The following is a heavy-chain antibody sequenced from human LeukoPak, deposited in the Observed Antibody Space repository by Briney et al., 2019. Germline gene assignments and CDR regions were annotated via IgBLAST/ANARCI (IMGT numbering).Heavy chain of an antibody. Sequence: GGSLRLSCAASGFTFDDYGMSWVRQAPGKGLEWVPGINWNGGSTGYADSVKGRFTISRDNAKNSVYLQMNCLRAEDTALYYCARENLIQGSGDYGVGYYYYYYMGNLGKGSTVTVSS. J-gene: IGHJ6*03. CDR3: ARENLIQGSGDYGVGYYYYYYMGN. V-gene: IGHV3-20*04. D-gene: IGHD4-17*01. CDR1: GFTFDDYG. CDR2: INWNGGST.